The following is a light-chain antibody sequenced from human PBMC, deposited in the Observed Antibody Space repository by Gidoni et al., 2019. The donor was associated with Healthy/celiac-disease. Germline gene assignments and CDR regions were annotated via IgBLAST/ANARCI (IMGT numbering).Light chain of an antibody. V-gene: IGKV3-11*01. CDR1: QSVSSY. J-gene: IGKJ3*01. CDR2: DAS. Sequence: EIVLTQSPATLSLSPGERATLSCRARQSVSSYLAWYQQKPGQAPRLLIYDASNRATGIPARFSGRGSGTDFTLTISSLEPEDFAVYYCQQRSNWPLFTFGPGTKVDIK. CDR3: QQRSNWPLFT.